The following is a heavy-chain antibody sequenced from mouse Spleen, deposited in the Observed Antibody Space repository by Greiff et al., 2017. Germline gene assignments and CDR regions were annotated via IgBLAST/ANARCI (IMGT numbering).Heavy chain of an antibody. CDR3: ARKKYGNPYWYFDV. V-gene: IGHV1-80*01. J-gene: IGHJ1*01. CDR2: IYPGDGDT. Sequence: VQLQQSGAELVKPGASVKISCKASGYAFSSYWMNWVKQRPGKGLEWIGQIYPGDGDTNYNGKFKGKATLTADKSSSTAYMQLSSLTSEDSAVYFCARKKYGNPYWYFDVWGAGTTVTVSS. CDR1: GYAFSSYW. D-gene: IGHD2-10*02.